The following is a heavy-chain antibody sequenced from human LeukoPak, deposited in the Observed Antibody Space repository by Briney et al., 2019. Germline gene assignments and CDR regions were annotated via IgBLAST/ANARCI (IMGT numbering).Heavy chain of an antibody. V-gene: IGHV3-30*01. CDR3: ARDRYYDSSGRYFDY. Sequence: GGSLRLSCAASGFTFSSYAMHWVRQAPGKGLEWVAVISYDGSNKYYADSVKGRFTISRDNSKSTLYLQMNSLRAEDTAVYYSARDRYYDSSGRYFDYWGQGTLVTVSS. CDR1: GFTFSSYA. CDR2: ISYDGSNK. J-gene: IGHJ4*02. D-gene: IGHD3-22*01.